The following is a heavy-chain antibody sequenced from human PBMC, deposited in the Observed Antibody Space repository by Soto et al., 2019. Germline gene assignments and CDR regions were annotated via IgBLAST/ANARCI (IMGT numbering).Heavy chain of an antibody. CDR3: ASDLYYDSSGYPLGAFDI. D-gene: IGHD3-22*01. CDR2: IKQDGSEK. Sequence: GGSLRLSCAASGFTFSSYWMSWVRQAPGKGLEWVANIKQDGSEKYYVDSVKGRFTISRDNAKNSLYLQMNSLRAEDTAVYYCASDLYYDSSGYPLGAFDIWSQGTMVTVSS. V-gene: IGHV3-7*01. CDR1: GFTFSSYW. J-gene: IGHJ3*02.